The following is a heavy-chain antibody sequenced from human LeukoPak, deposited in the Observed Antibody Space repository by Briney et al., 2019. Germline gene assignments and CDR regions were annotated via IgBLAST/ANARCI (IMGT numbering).Heavy chain of an antibody. Sequence: PSETLSLTCTVTGGSLSSSSYYWGWIRHPPGEGLEWLGSIYYSGSTDYDQSLKSRVTISVDTAKNQFSLKLSSVTAADTAVYYCARGAIAARGGTENYWGQGTLVTVSS. CDR3: ARGAIAARGGTENY. CDR1: GGSLSSSSYY. D-gene: IGHD6-6*01. CDR2: IYYSGST. J-gene: IGHJ4*02. V-gene: IGHV4-39*01.